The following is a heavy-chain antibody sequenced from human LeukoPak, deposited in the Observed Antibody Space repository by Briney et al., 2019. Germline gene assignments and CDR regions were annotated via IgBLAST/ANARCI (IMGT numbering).Heavy chain of an antibody. D-gene: IGHD2-21*01. CDR2: IIPIFGTA. Sequence: ASVKVSCKASGGTFSSYAISWVRQAPGQGLEWMGGIIPIFGTANYAQKFQGRVTITADESTSTAYMELSSLRSEDTAVYYCARGPPWAVVLVDWGQGTLVTVSS. J-gene: IGHJ4*02. V-gene: IGHV1-69*13. CDR1: GGTFSSYA. CDR3: ARGPPWAVVLVD.